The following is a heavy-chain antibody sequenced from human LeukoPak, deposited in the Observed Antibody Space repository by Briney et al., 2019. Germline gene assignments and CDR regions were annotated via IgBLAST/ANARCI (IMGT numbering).Heavy chain of an antibody. V-gene: IGHV4-4*02. CDR2: IYHSGST. CDR1: GGSISSSNS. D-gene: IGHD3-9*01. CDR3: ARKGGYDILTGRDAFDI. J-gene: IGHJ3*02. Sequence: SGTLSLTCTVCGGSISSSNSWSWVRQPPGKGLERIGEIYHSGSTNYNPSLKSRVTISVDKSKNQFSLKLSSVTAADTAVYYCARKGGYDILTGRDAFDIWGQGRMVTVSS.